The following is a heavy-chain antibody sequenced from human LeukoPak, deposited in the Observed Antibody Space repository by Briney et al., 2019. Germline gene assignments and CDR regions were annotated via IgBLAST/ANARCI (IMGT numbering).Heavy chain of an antibody. D-gene: IGHD3-22*01. V-gene: IGHV3-23*01. Sequence: QPGGSLRLSCEASGFTFDNYWMSWVRQAPGKGLEWVSAISGSGGSTYYADSVKGRFTISRDNSKNTLYLQMNSLRAEDTAVYYCAKAVDYYDSSGPDYWGQGTLVTVSS. CDR3: AKAVDYYDSSGPDY. CDR1: GFTFDNYW. J-gene: IGHJ4*02. CDR2: ISGSGGST.